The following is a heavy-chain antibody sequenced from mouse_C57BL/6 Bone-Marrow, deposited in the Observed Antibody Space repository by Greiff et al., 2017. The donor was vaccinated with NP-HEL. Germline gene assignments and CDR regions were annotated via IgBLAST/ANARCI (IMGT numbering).Heavy chain of an antibody. Sequence: QVQLQQSGAELARPGASVKLSCKASGYTFTSYGISWVKQRPGQGLEWIGEIYPRSGNTYYTEKFKGKVTLTADKTSMTAYMELRSLTSADSAFYFCARSGILYYYEDYWGQGTTLTVSS. D-gene: IGHD1-1*01. CDR2: IYPRSGNT. J-gene: IGHJ2*01. V-gene: IGHV1-81*01. CDR3: ARSGILYYYEDY. CDR1: GYTFTSYG.